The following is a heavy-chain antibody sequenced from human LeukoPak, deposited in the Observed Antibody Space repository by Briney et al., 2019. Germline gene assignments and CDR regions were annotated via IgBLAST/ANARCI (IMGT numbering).Heavy chain of an antibody. CDR3: ARRYCSSTSCFFDP. Sequence: GGSLRLSCAASGFTFSDYYMSWIRQAPGKGLEWVSYISSSGSTIYYADSVKGRFTISRDNAKNSLYPQMNSLRAEDTAVYYCARRYCSSTSCFFDPWGQGTLVTVSS. D-gene: IGHD2-2*01. CDR2: ISSSGSTI. CDR1: GFTFSDYY. V-gene: IGHV3-11*04. J-gene: IGHJ5*02.